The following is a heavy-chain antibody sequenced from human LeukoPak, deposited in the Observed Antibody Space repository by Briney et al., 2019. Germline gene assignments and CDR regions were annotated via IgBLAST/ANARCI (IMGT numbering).Heavy chain of an antibody. CDR2: IFYSGST. D-gene: IGHD4-23*01. Sequence: PSETLSLTCTVSGGSISTSSYYWGWVRQPPGKGLEWIGNIFYSGSTNYNPSLKSRVTISVDTSKNQFSLKLSSVTAADTAVYYCARGAHDYGGNSGYWGQGTLVTVSS. CDR3: ARGAHDYGGNSGY. J-gene: IGHJ4*02. V-gene: IGHV4-39*07. CDR1: GGSISTSSYY.